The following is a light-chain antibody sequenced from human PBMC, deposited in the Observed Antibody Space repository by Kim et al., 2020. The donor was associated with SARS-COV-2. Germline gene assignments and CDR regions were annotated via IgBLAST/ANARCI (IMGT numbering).Light chain of an antibody. CDR2: GAS. CDR3: QQYGSSYS. CDR1: QSVSSSY. Sequence: EIVSTQSPGTLSLSPGERATLSCRASQSVSSSYLAWYQQKPGQAPRLLIYGASSRATGIPDRFSGSGSGTDFTLTISRLEPEDFAVYYCQQYGSSYSFGQGTKLEI. J-gene: IGKJ2*03. V-gene: IGKV3-20*01.